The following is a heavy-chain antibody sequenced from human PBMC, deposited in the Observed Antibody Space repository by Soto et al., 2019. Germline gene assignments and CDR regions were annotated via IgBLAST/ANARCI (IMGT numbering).Heavy chain of an antibody. D-gene: IGHD2-2*01. J-gene: IGHJ6*02. CDR2: LWYDGSNQ. V-gene: IGHV3-33*01. CDR3: ARDMGGSSTSCFLAYYSYGMDV. Sequence: QVQLVESGGGVVQPGRSLRLSCAASGFTFSSYGMHWVRQAPGKGLEWVAVLWYDGSNQYYAASVKVRFTISRDNSKNALSLQMNSLRAEDSAVYYCARDMGGSSTSCFLAYYSYGMDVWGQGPTNIVSS. CDR1: GFTFSSYG.